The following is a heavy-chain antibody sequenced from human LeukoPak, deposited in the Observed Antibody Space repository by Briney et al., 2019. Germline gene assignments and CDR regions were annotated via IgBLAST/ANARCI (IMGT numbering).Heavy chain of an antibody. CDR2: ISYDGSNK. CDR3: ARDRFHSNGWYWYSDY. CDR1: GFTFSTYA. J-gene: IGHJ4*02. Sequence: GRSLRLSRAASGFTFSTYAMHWVRQAPGKGLEWVAVISYDGSNKYYADSVKGRFTISRDNSKNTLYLQMSSLRAEDTAVYYCARDRFHSNGWYWYSDYWGQGTLVTVSS. D-gene: IGHD6-19*01. V-gene: IGHV3-30-3*01.